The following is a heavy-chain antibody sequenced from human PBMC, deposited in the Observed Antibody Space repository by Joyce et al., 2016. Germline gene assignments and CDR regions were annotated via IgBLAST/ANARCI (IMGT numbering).Heavy chain of an antibody. D-gene: IGHD2-2*01. CDR1: GFTFNRYA. CDR2: RSPDGGKK. J-gene: IGHJ4*02. V-gene: IGHV3-30-3*01. Sequence: QAQPVESGGGVAQPGRSLRLSCAASGFTFNRYAMQWVRQAPGAGLEWVAGRSPDGGKKFYSDSVKDRFIISRYKSNKRVFVQMNSLRVEDAGVYYCARSPSNSWHTFDSWGQGTLVSVSS. CDR3: ARSPSNSWHTFDS.